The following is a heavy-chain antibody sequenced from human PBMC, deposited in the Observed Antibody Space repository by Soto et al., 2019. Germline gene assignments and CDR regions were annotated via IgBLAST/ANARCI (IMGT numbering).Heavy chain of an antibody. V-gene: IGHV3-30*18. Sequence: GGSLRLSCAASGFTFSSYGMHWVRQAPGKGLEWVAVISYDGSNKYYADSVKGRFTISRDNSKNTLYLQMNSLRAEDTAVYYCAKDRGITIFGVVIENLFDYWGQGTLVTVSS. D-gene: IGHD3-3*01. CDR1: GFTFSSYG. CDR3: AKDRGITIFGVVIENLFDY. CDR2: ISYDGSNK. J-gene: IGHJ4*02.